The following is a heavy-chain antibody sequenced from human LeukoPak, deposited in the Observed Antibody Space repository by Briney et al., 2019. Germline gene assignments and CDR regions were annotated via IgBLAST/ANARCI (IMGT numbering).Heavy chain of an antibody. J-gene: IGHJ4*01. CDR3: AKHLVDSRVTDY. CDR1: GFTFSSYA. CDR2: TSGGSDIT. Sequence: GGTLRLSCVASGFTFSSYAMSWVRQAPGKGLEWVSATSGGSDITYYAGSVKGRFTISRDNSKNTLYLQMNSLRAEDTAVYYCAKHLVDSRVTDYWSQGTLVTVSS. V-gene: IGHV3-23*01. D-gene: IGHD2-15*01.